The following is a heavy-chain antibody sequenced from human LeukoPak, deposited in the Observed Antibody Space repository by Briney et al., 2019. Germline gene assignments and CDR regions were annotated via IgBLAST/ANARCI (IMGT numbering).Heavy chain of an antibody. V-gene: IGHV3-15*04. CDR3: TTYGSGRKFDY. Sequence: GGSHRLSCAASGFSFSDAWMSWVRQIPGKGLERVGRIESKTDGGTTDYAAPMKGRFTISRDDSTNTLYLQMNSLKSEDTAVYYCTTYGSGRKFDYWGQGILVTVSS. CDR2: IESKTDGGTT. J-gene: IGHJ4*02. CDR1: GFSFSDAW. D-gene: IGHD3-10*01.